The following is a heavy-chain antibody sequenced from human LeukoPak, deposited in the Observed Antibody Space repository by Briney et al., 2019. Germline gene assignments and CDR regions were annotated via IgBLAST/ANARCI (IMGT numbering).Heavy chain of an antibody. V-gene: IGHV3-53*01. Sequence: GGSLRLSSAASGFTVSSNYMSWVRQAPGKGLEWVSVIYSGGSTYYADSVKGRFTISRDNSKNTLYLQMNSLRAEDTAVYYCAKAQSGSGWSFFDYWGQGTLVTVSS. CDR2: IYSGGST. CDR3: AKAQSGSGWSFFDY. D-gene: IGHD3-3*01. J-gene: IGHJ4*02. CDR1: GFTVSSNY.